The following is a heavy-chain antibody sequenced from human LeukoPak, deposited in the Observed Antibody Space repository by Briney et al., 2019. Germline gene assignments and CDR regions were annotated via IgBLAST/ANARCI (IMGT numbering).Heavy chain of an antibody. D-gene: IGHD3-22*01. CDR1: GFTFSSYW. CDR3: ARGNYYDSSGYKTG. CDR2: INSDGSSI. V-gene: IGHV3-74*01. J-gene: IGHJ4*02. Sequence: PGGSLRLSCAASGFTFSSYWMHWVRQAPGKGLVWVSRINSDGSSITYADSVKGRFTISRDNAKNTLYLQVNSLRAEDTAVYYCARGNYYDSSGYKTGRGQGTLVTVSS.